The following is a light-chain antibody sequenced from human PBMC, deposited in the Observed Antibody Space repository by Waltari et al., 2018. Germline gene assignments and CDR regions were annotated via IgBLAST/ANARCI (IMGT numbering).Light chain of an antibody. CDR1: PSDIGTYEF. CDR2: EVI. J-gene: IGLJ2*01. CDR3: SSYTLKNTVI. Sequence: QSALTQPASVSGSPGQSITISCTGSPSDIGTYEFVSWYQHHPGKAPKLIIYEVIFRPPVVATRCPGSKSGNTASLTVSGLQAEDEAVYYCSSYTLKNTVIFGGGTKLTVL. V-gene: IGLV2-14*01.